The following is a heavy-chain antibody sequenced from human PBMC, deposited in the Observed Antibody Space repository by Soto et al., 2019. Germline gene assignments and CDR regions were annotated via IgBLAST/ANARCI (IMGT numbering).Heavy chain of an antibody. D-gene: IGHD6-13*01. CDR3: ARDQGIAAAGTGYFQH. V-gene: IGHV1-69*08. CDR2: IIPILGIA. CDR1: GGTFSSYT. J-gene: IGHJ1*01. Sequence: QVQLVQSGAEVKKPGSSVKVSCKASGGTFSSYTISWVRQAPGQGLEWMGRIIPILGIANYAQKFQGRVTITADKSTSTAYMELSSLRSEDTAVYYCARDQGIAAAGTGYFQHWGQGTLVTVSS.